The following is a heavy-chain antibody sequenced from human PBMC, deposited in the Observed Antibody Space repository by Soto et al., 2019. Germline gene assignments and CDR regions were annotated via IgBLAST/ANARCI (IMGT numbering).Heavy chain of an antibody. J-gene: IGHJ6*03. D-gene: IGHD2-2*01. Sequence: EVQLVESGGGLVKPGGSLRLSCAASGFSFSDYSMNWVRQPPGKGLEWVSSISGSTSYIFYADSLKGRFTVSRENAEKALYLRMNCLRAEATAVYYCARDGAYCSGTGCRDYYHYMDVWGKGTTVTVSS. CDR3: ARDGAYCSGTGCRDYYHYMDV. CDR1: GFSFSDYS. CDR2: ISGSTSYI. V-gene: IGHV3-21*01.